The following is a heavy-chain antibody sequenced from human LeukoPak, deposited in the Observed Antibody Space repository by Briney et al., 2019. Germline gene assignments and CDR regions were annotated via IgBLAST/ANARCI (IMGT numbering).Heavy chain of an antibody. V-gene: IGHV3-21*01. CDR2: ISSSSSYI. Sequence: GGSLRLSCAASGFTFSSYSMNWVRQAPGKGLEWVSSISSSSSYIYYADSVKGRFTISRDNAKNSLYPQMNSLRAEDTAVYYCARDDDSGYESSLDYWGQGTLVTVSS. J-gene: IGHJ4*02. CDR1: GFTFSSYS. CDR3: ARDDDSGYESSLDY. D-gene: IGHD5-12*01.